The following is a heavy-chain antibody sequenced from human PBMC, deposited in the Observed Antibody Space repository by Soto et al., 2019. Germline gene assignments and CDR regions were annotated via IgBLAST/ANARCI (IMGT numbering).Heavy chain of an antibody. Sequence: NPSETLSLTCAVYGGSFSGYYWSWIRQPPGKGLEWIGEINHSGSTNYNPSLKSRVTISVDTSKNQFSLKLSSVTAADTAVYYCATGHYYGSGNWFDPWGQGTLVTVSS. J-gene: IGHJ5*02. CDR2: INHSGST. V-gene: IGHV4-34*01. CDR1: GGSFSGYY. CDR3: ATGHYYGSGNWFDP. D-gene: IGHD3-10*01.